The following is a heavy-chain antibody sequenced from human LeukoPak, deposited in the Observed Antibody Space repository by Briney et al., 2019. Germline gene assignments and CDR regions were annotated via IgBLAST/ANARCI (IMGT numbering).Heavy chain of an antibody. V-gene: IGHV1-69*01. CDR2: IIPIFGAT. J-gene: IGHJ6*03. CDR1: GGTFSSYA. Sequence: SVKVSCKASGGTFSSYAISWVRQAPGRGLEWMGGIIPIFGATNYAQKFQGRVTITADEYTSTVYMELSSLRSEDTAVYYCASSQSSIAARRDYYYYMDVWGKGTTVTVSS. D-gene: IGHD6-6*01. CDR3: ASSQSSIAARRDYYYYMDV.